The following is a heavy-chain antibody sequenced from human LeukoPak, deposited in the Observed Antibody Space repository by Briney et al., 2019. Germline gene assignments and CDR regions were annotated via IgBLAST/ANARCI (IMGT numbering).Heavy chain of an antibody. CDR2: IYYSGST. Sequence: SETLSLTCTVSGGSISSYYWSWIRQPPGKGLEWIGYIYYSGSTNYNPSLKSRVTISVDTSKNQFSLKLSSVTAADTAVYYCARGYPRGNWFDPWGQGTLVTVSS. D-gene: IGHD1-1*01. J-gene: IGHJ5*02. CDR1: GGSISSYY. V-gene: IGHV4-59*01. CDR3: ARGYPRGNWFDP.